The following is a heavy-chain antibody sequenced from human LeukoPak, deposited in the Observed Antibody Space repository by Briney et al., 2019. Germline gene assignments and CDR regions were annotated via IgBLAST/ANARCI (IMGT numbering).Heavy chain of an antibody. Sequence: PSETLSLTCIVSGGSIGTYYWSWIRQSPGKGLEWIGYIYVTGSTRYNPYLQSRVTISVDTSRNQFILKMSSVTAADTAVYYCARHIGGGIEDMDVWGTGTKVTVSS. J-gene: IGHJ6*03. CDR1: GGSIGTYY. V-gene: IGHV4-59*08. D-gene: IGHD3-16*02. CDR3: ARHIGGGIEDMDV. CDR2: IYVTGST.